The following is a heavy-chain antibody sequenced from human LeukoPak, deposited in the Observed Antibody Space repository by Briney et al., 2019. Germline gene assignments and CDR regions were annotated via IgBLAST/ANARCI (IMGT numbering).Heavy chain of an antibody. J-gene: IGHJ4*02. V-gene: IGHV4-59*01. CDR2: IYYSGST. CDR3: ARVHSVVAGGRYFDY. CDR1: GGSISSYY. Sequence: SETLSLTCTVSGGSISSYYWSWIRQPPGKGLEWLGYIYYSGSTNYNPSLKSRVTISVDTSKNQFSLKLSSVTAADTAVYYCARVHSVVAGGRYFDYWGQGTLVTVSS. D-gene: IGHD6-19*01.